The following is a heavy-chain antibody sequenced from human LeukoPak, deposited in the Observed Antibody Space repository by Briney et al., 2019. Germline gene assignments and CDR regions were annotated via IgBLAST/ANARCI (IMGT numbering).Heavy chain of an antibody. Sequence: GASVKVSCKASGYTFTGYYMHWVRQAPGQGLEWMGWINPNSGGTNYAQKFQGRVTMTRDTSISTAYMELSRLRSDDTAVYYCARGFGGRQDDYGDYVLDYWGQGTLVTVSS. CDR1: GYTFTGYY. V-gene: IGHV1-2*02. J-gene: IGHJ4*02. CDR3: ARGFGGRQDDYGDYVLDY. D-gene: IGHD4-17*01. CDR2: INPNSGGT.